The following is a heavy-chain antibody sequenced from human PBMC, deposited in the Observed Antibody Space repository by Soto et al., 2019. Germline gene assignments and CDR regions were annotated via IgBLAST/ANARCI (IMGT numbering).Heavy chain of an antibody. Sequence: QVQLVQSGAEVRKPGSSVKVSCKASGDTFSSNSFSWVRQAPGHGPAYMGGIIPTFGAANYAQRFQDRLTITADESTTTVYMQLSSLRPDDTAVYYCATPSSGHDFLFEHWGQGTLVTVSS. V-gene: IGHV1-69*01. CDR2: IIPTFGAA. J-gene: IGHJ4*02. CDR3: ATPSSGHDFLFEH. D-gene: IGHD5-12*01. CDR1: GDTFSSNS.